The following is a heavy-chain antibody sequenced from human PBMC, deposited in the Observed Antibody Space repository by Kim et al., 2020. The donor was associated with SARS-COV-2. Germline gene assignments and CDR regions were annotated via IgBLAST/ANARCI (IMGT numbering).Heavy chain of an antibody. J-gene: IGHJ6*02. CDR2: IYSGGST. V-gene: IGHV3-53*01. CDR3: AREDNVGLGGMDV. CDR1: GFTVSSNY. D-gene: IGHD1-20*01. Sequence: GGSLRLSCAASGFTVSSNYMSWVRQAPGKGPEWVSVIYSGGSTYYADSVKGRFTISRDNSKNTLYLQMNSLRAEDTAVYYCAREDNVGLGGMDVWGQGTTVTVSS.